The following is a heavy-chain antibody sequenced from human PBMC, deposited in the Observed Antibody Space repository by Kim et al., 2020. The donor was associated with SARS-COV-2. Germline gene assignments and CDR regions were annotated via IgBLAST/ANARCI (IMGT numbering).Heavy chain of an antibody. V-gene: IGHV1-46*01. CDR3: AREEIAAADLRCDY. D-gene: IGHD6-13*01. Sequence: QKLQGRVTMTRDTSTSTVYMEMSSLRSEDTAVYYCAREEIAAADLRCDYWGQGTLVTVSS. J-gene: IGHJ4*02.